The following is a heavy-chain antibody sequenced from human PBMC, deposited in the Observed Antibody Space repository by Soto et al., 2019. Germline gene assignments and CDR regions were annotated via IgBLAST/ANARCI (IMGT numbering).Heavy chain of an antibody. CDR3: ARGQVVTAQTYYYYYGMDV. CDR1: GGSISSGDYY. Sequence: SETLSLTCTVSGGSISSGDYYWSWIRQPPGKGLEWIGYIYYSGSTYYNPSLKSRVTISVDTSKNQFSLKLSSVTAADTAVYYCARGQVVTAQTYYYYYGMDVWGQGTTVTVSS. CDR2: IYYSGST. J-gene: IGHJ6*02. D-gene: IGHD2-21*02. V-gene: IGHV4-30-4*01.